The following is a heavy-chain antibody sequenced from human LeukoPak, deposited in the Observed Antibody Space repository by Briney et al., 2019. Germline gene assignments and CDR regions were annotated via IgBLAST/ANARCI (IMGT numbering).Heavy chain of an antibody. CDR3: AREGRQQLAPYFQH. V-gene: IGHV4-30-4*01. D-gene: IGHD6-13*01. CDR2: IYYSGST. Sequence: SETLSLTCTVSGGSISSGDYYWSWIRQPPGKGLEWIGYIYYSGSTYYNPSLKSRVTISVDTSKNQFSLKLSSVTAADTAVYYCAREGRQQLAPYFQHWGQGTLVTVSS. CDR1: GGSISSGDYY. J-gene: IGHJ1*01.